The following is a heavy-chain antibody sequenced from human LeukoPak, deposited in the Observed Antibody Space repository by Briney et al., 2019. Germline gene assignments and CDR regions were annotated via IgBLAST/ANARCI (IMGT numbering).Heavy chain of an antibody. V-gene: IGHV4-59*08. CDR2: IYYSGST. CDR1: GGSISSYY. CDR3: ARGYGDYIPFDY. D-gene: IGHD4-17*01. J-gene: IGHJ4*02. Sequence: SETLSLTCTVSGGSISSYYWSWIRQPPGKGLEWIGYIYYSGSTNYNPSLKSRATISVDTSKNQFSLKLSSVTAADTAVYYCARGYGDYIPFDYWGQGTLVTVSS.